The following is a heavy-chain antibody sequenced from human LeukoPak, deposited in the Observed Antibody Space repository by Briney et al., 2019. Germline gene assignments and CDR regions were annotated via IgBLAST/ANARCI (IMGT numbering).Heavy chain of an antibody. CDR2: INPNSGGT. Sequence: ASVKVSCKASGYTFTGYYMHWVRQAPGQGLEWMGRINPNSGGTNYAQKFQGRVTITRNTSISTAYMELSSLRSEDTAVYYCARVRYCSSTSCYKNFDYWGQGTLVTVSS. CDR1: GYTFTGYY. V-gene: IGHV1-2*06. J-gene: IGHJ4*02. D-gene: IGHD2-2*02. CDR3: ARVRYCSSTSCYKNFDY.